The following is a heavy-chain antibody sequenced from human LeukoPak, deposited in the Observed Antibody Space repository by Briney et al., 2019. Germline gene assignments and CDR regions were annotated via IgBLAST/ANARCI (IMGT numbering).Heavy chain of an antibody. Sequence: ASVKVSCKASGYTFTSYAMNWVRQAPGQGLEWMGIINPSGGSTSYAPKFQGRVTMTRDTSTSTVYMELSSLRSEDTAVYYCARGIGCGGDCYSRYFDYWGLGTLVTVSS. CDR3: ARGIGCGGDCYSRYFDY. D-gene: IGHD2-21*02. J-gene: IGHJ4*02. V-gene: IGHV1-46*01. CDR2: INPSGGST. CDR1: GYTFTSYA.